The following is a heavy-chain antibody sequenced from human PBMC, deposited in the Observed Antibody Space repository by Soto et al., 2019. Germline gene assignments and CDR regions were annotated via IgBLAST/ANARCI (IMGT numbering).Heavy chain of an antibody. CDR1: GFTFSSYA. V-gene: IGHV3-30-3*01. CDR3: ARMLVATLFFDY. CDR2: ISYDGSNK. J-gene: IGHJ4*02. D-gene: IGHD5-12*01. Sequence: GGSLRLSCAASGFTFSSYAMHWVRQAPGKGLEWVAVISYDGSNKYYADSVKGRFTISRDNSKNTLYLQMNSLRAEDTAVYYCARMLVATLFFDYWGQGTLVTVSS.